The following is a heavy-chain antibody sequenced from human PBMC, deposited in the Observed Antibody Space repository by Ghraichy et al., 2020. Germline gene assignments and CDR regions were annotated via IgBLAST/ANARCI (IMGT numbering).Heavy chain of an antibody. CDR3: ARIPFYSHYFDY. D-gene: IGHD4-11*01. J-gene: IGHJ4*02. Sequence: PTLVKPKQTLTLTCTFSGFSLSTSGVSVSWIRQPPGKALEWLALIDWDDDKFYSTSLRTRLTISKDTSKNQVVLTMTNMDPVDTATYYCARIPFYSHYFDYWGRGTLVTVSS. V-gene: IGHV2-70*01. CDR1: GFSLSTSGVS. CDR2: IDWDDDK.